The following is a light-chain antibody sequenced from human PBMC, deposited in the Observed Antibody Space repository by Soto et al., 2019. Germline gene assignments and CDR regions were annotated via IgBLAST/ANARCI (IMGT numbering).Light chain of an antibody. CDR1: QDISSY. Sequence: DIQLTQSPSFLSASIGDRVSITCRASQDISSYLAWYQRKPGKAPKLLIYGASTLQSGVPSSFSGSGSGTEFTLTISSLQPEDFATYYCQQLYSSPLTFGRGTKVEIK. V-gene: IGKV1-9*01. CDR3: QQLYSSPLT. CDR2: GAS. J-gene: IGKJ4*01.